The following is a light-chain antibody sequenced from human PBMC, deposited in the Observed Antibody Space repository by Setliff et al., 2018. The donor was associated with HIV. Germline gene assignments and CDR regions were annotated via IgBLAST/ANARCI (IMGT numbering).Light chain of an antibody. CDR1: SSDFGGYNY. V-gene: IGLV2-14*03. CDR3: SSYTSRNTYV. CDR2: DVS. J-gene: IGLJ1*01. Sequence: QSALTQPPSVSGAPGQRVTISCTGASSDFGGYNYVSWYEQHPGKAPKLMIYDVSKRPSGVSNRFSGSKSGNTASLTISGLQAEDEADYYCSSYTSRNTYVFGTGTKVTVL.